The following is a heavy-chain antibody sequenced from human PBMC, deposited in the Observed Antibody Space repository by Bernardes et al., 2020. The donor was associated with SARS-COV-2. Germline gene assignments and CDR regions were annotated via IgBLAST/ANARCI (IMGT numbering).Heavy chain of an antibody. CDR3: VKDFDS. V-gene: IGHV3-23*01. Sequence: GGSLRLSRAASGFTFSTYAMSWVRQTPGKGLEWVSVISGSSGNIYYADSVKGRFTISRDNSKNTLYLQMNSLRVEDTAVYYCVKDFDSWGQGTLVTVSS. CDR2: ISGSSGNI. J-gene: IGHJ4*02. CDR1: GFTFSTYA.